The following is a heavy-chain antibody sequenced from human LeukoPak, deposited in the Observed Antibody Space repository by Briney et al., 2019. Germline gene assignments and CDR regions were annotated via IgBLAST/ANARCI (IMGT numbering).Heavy chain of an antibody. CDR1: GGSISSGGYS. D-gene: IGHD3-22*01. CDR3: ARGSLYDSSGYYFFDY. J-gene: IGHJ4*02. CDR2: IYYSGST. Sequence: SQTLSLTCAVSGGSISSGGYSWSWIRQPPGKGLEWIGYIYYSGSTNYNPSLKSRVTISVDTSKNQFSLKLSPVTAADTAVYYCARGSLYDSSGYYFFDYWGQGTLVTVSS. V-gene: IGHV4-30-4*07.